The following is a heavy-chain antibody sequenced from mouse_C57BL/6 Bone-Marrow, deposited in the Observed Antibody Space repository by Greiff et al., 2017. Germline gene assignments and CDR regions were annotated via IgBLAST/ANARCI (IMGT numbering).Heavy chain of an antibody. CDR3: TRDYYCSRY. Sequence: EVKLQESGPVLARPGASVTMSCKTSGYTFTSYWMHWVKQRPGQGLEWIGAIYPGNGDTSYNQQFKGKAKLTAVTSDSTAYMARSSLTNEDSAVYYGTRDYYCSRYWCQGTTLLVSS. J-gene: IGHJ2*01. D-gene: IGHD1-1*01. CDR2: IYPGNGDT. CDR1: GYTFTSYW. V-gene: IGHV1-5*01.